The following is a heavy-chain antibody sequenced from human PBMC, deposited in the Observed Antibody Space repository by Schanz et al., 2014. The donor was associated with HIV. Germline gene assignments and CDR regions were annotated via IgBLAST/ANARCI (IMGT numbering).Heavy chain of an antibody. CDR2: ISNLGSP. D-gene: IGHD2-2*01. J-gene: IGHJ5*02. V-gene: IGHV4-59*02. CDR1: GGSVRTNY. Sequence: QERLQESGPGLVKPSETLSLSCAVSGGSVRTNYYSWIRQPPGKGLEWIGYISNLGSPNYNPSLRSRVPLSVDTSKNQVALKMRSVTAADTAMYYCVRTRVVPAVTGFDFWFVPWGQGTLVSVSS. CDR3: VRTRVVPAVTGFDFWFVP.